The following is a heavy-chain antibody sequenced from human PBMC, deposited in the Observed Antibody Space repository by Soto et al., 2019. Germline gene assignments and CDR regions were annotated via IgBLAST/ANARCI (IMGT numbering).Heavy chain of an antibody. Sequence: QVQLVQSGAEVKKPGDSVKVSCKASGYTFTIYGISWVRQAPGQGLEWMGWISGYIGNTDYAQNLQDRVTLTTDASTSSVYMQLRSLRSDDTAVYYCARVDYYDSSGDYGYWGQGTLITVSS. D-gene: IGHD3-22*01. CDR2: ISGYIGNT. V-gene: IGHV1-18*04. CDR1: GYTFTIYG. J-gene: IGHJ4*02. CDR3: ARVDYYDSSGDYGY.